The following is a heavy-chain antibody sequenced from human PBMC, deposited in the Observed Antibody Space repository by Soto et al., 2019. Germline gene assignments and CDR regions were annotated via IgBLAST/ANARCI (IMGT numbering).Heavy chain of an antibody. CDR2: IWYDGSNK. V-gene: IGHV3-33*01. D-gene: IGHD6-19*01. J-gene: IGHJ6*02. CDR3: ARDHGSSGFYYYYGMDV. CDR1: GFTFSSYG. Sequence: PGGSLRLSCAASGFTFSSYGMHWVRQAPGKGLEWVAVIWYDGSNKYYADSVKGRFTISRDNSKNTLYLQMNSLRAEDTAVYYCARDHGSSGFYYYYGMDVWGRGTTVTVSS.